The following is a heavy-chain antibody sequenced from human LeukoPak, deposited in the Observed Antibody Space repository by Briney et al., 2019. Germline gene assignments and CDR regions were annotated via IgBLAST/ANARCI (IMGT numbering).Heavy chain of an antibody. Sequence: GGSLRLSCAASGFTFSSYGMHWVRQAPGKGLEWVAVISYDGSNKYYADSVKGRFTISRDNSKNALYLQMNSLRAEDTAVYYCAKEDHSIWGQGTLVTVSS. CDR2: ISYDGSNK. J-gene: IGHJ4*02. V-gene: IGHV3-30*18. CDR1: GFTFSSYG. D-gene: IGHD3-3*02. CDR3: AKEDHSI.